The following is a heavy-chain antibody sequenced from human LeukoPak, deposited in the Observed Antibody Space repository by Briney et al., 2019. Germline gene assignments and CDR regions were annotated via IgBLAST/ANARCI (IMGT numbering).Heavy chain of an antibody. J-gene: IGHJ4*02. D-gene: IGHD3-3*01. CDR2: AGHSFGTT. CDR1: GFTFSSYA. Sequence: GGSLRLSCAASGFTFSSYAMSWVRQAPGKGLEWVSTAGHSFGTTYYADSVKGRFIISRDDSKNTVSLQMSSLRAEDTAIYYCVPHPGGNFPGFASWGQGTLVTVSS. CDR3: VPHPGGNFPGFAS. V-gene: IGHV3-23*01.